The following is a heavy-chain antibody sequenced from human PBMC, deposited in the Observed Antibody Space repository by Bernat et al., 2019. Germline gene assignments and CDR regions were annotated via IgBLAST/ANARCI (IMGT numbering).Heavy chain of an antibody. CDR1: GFTFSSYE. CDR2: ISSSGSTI. Sequence: EVQLVESGGGLVQPGGSLRLSWAASGFTFSSYEMNWVRQAPGKGLEWVSYISSSGSTIYYADSVKGRFTISRDNAKNSLYLQMNSLRAEDTAVYYCARSGPARGYSGYDFYYWGQGTLVTVSS. J-gene: IGHJ4*02. CDR3: ARSGPARGYSGYDFYY. D-gene: IGHD5-12*01. V-gene: IGHV3-48*03.